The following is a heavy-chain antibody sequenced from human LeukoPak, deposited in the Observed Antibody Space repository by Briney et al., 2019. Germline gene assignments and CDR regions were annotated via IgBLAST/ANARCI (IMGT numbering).Heavy chain of an antibody. CDR3: ATTLVGTSVVAFDM. CDR2: IYASGTT. Sequence: SETLSLTCTVSGGSMSSCCWSWIRQPAGKELEWIGRIYASGTTNYNPSLKSRVTMSVDTSKNQFSLKLSSVTAADTAMYYCATTLVGTSVVAFDMWGQGTMVTVSS. CDR1: GGSMSSCC. V-gene: IGHV4-4*07. J-gene: IGHJ3*02. D-gene: IGHD6-19*01.